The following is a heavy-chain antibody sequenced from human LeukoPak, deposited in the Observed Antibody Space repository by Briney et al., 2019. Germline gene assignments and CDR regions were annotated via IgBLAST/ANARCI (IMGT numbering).Heavy chain of an antibody. CDR1: GGSFSGYY. CDR3: ASGKFVSSFNYYYMDI. CDR2: INHSGST. Sequence: SETLSLTCAVYGGSFSGYYWSWIRQPPGKGLEWIGEINHSGSTNYNPSLKSRVTISVDTSKNQFSLKLSSVTAADTAVYYCASGKFVSSFNYYYMDIWGKGTTVTVSS. J-gene: IGHJ6*03. D-gene: IGHD6-6*01. V-gene: IGHV4-34*01.